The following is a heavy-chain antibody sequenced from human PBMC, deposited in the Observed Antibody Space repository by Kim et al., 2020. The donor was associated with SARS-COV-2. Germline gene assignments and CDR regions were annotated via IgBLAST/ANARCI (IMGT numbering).Heavy chain of an antibody. CDR2: GSGGRT. D-gene: IGHD4-17*01. J-gene: IGHJ4*02. CDR3: AKDTDG. V-gene: IGHV3-23*01. Sequence: GSGGRTYYADSVKGRFTISRDTSKNTLYLQMNSLRAEDTAVYYCAKDTDGWGQGTLVTVSS.